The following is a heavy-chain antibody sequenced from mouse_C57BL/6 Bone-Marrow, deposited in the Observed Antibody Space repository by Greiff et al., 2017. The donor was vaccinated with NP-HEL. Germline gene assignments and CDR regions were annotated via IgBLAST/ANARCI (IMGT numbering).Heavy chain of an antibody. CDR2: ISDGGSYT. Sequence: EVMLVESGGGLVKPGGSLKLSCAASGFTFSSYAMSWVRQTPEKRLEWVATISDGGSYTYYPDNVKGRFTISRDNAKNNLYLQMSHLKSEDTAMYYCARDRVYYGNYVSDYWGQGTTLTVSS. CDR1: GFTFSSYA. J-gene: IGHJ2*01. D-gene: IGHD2-1*01. V-gene: IGHV5-4*01. CDR3: ARDRVYYGNYVSDY.